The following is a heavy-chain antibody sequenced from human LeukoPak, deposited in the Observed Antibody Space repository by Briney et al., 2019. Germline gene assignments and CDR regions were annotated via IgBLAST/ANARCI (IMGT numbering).Heavy chain of an antibody. V-gene: IGHV4-34*01. Sequence: TSETLSLTCAVYGGSFSGYYWSWIRQPPGKGLEWIGSIYYSGSTYYNPSLKSRVTISVDTSKNQFSLKLSSVTAADTAVYYCARQSTNDDFWSGYYPTYFDYWGQGTLVTVSS. D-gene: IGHD3-3*01. CDR1: GGSFSGYY. CDR3: ARQSTNDDFWSGYYPTYFDY. J-gene: IGHJ4*02. CDR2: IYYSGST.